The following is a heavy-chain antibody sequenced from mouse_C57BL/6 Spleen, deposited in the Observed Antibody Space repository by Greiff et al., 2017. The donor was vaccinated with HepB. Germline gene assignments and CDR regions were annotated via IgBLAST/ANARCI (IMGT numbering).Heavy chain of an antibody. CDR2: IDPETGGT. CDR1: GYTFTDYE. J-gene: IGHJ4*01. D-gene: IGHD4-1*01. CDR3: TRRLGRNYAMDY. Sequence: LVESGAELVRPGASVTLSCKASGYTFTDYEMHWVKQTPVHGLEWIGAIDPETGGTAYNQKFKGKAILTADKSSSTAYMELRSLTSEDSAVYYCTRRLGRNYAMDYWGQGTSVTVSS. V-gene: IGHV1-15*01.